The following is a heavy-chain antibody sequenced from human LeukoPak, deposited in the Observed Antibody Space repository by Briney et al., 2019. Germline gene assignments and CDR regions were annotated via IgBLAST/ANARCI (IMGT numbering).Heavy chain of an antibody. Sequence: PSETLSLTCAVYGGSFSGYYWSWIRQPPGKGLDWVGEINHSGSTNYNPSLKSRVTISVDTSKNQFSLKLSSVTAADTAVYYCARGLGYCSSTSCYRDLDYYYYGMDVWGQGTTVTVSS. CDR1: GGSFSGYY. CDR3: ARGLGYCSSTSCYRDLDYYYYGMDV. CDR2: INHSGST. D-gene: IGHD2-2*02. V-gene: IGHV4-34*01. J-gene: IGHJ6*02.